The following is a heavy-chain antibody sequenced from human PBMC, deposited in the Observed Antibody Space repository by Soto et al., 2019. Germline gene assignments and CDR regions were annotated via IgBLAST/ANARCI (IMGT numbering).Heavy chain of an antibody. Sequence: EVQLVESGGGLVQPGGSLKLSCAASGFTFSGSSMHWVRQASGKGLEWVGHIRSKANDYATAYAASVQGRFTISRDDSKNTAYLQMSSLKTEDTAVYYCTTGGRSVNYYVDDYWGQGTLVTVSS. CDR1: GFTFSGSS. CDR2: IRSKANDYAT. V-gene: IGHV3-73*02. J-gene: IGHJ4*02. CDR3: TTGGRSVNYYVDDY. D-gene: IGHD1-26*01.